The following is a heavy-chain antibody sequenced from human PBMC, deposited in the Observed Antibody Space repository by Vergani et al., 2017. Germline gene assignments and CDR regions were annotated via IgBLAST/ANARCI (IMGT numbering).Heavy chain of an antibody. D-gene: IGHD2-15*01. CDR1: GYSFTTYW. J-gene: IGHJ3*02. CDR2: IYPGDSDT. V-gene: IGHV5-51*01. Sequence: EVQLVQSGAEVKKPGESLKISCKGSGYSFTTYWIGWVRQMPGKGLEWMGIIYPGDSDTRYSPSFQGQVTIPADKAIRTAYLQGSSLKASDTAMYYCSRGRVVQSAFDIWGQGTMVTVSS. CDR3: SRGRVVQSAFDI.